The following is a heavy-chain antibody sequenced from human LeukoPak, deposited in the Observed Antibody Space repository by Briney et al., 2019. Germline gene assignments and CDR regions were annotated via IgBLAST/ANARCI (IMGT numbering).Heavy chain of an antibody. D-gene: IGHD3-22*01. CDR2: ISGSGGST. Sequence: GGSLRLSCAASGFTFSSYAMSWVRQAPGKGLEWVSAISGSGGSTYYADSVKGRFTISRDNSKNTLYLQMNSLRAEDTAVYYCAKAGGNYYDSSGYPRGGDYWGQGTLVTVSS. CDR1: GFTFSSYA. CDR3: AKAGGNYYDSSGYPRGGDY. J-gene: IGHJ4*02. V-gene: IGHV3-23*01.